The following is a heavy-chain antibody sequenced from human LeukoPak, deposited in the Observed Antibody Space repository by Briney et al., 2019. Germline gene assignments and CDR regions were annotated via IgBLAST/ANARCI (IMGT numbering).Heavy chain of an antibody. D-gene: IGHD3-10*01. CDR2: IYYSGST. J-gene: IGHJ4*02. V-gene: IGHV4-39*01. CDR1: GGSISSGDYY. Sequence: PSQTLSLTCTVSGGSISSGDYYWRWIRQPPGKGLEWIGSIYYSGSTYYNPSLKSRVTISVDTSKNQFSLKLSSVTAADTAVYYCARQSTGVLWFGELLGKEYYFDYWGQGTLVTVSS. CDR3: ARQSTGVLWFGELLGKEYYFDY.